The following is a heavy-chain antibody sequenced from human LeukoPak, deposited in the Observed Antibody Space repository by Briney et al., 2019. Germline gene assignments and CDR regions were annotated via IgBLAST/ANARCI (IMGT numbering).Heavy chain of an antibody. CDR3: ARIERCDY. CDR1: GFTFSTYV. J-gene: IGHJ4*02. V-gene: IGHV3-23*01. CDR2: IGTSGATT. Sequence: PGGSLRLSCVTSGFTFSTYVMSWVRKFPGKGPEWLSSIGTSGATTTYADSVKGRFTISRDNSENTLYLQMNSLRVEDTAEYYCARIERCDYWGQGTLVTVSS.